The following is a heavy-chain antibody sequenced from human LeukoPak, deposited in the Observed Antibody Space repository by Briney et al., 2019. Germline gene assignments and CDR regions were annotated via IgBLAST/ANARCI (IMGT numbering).Heavy chain of an antibody. CDR3: AKDGSSGWHWFEN. J-gene: IGHJ4*02. Sequence: GRSLRLSCAASGFTFDVYAMPWVRQAPGKGLEWVSGISWNSFTLGYADSVNGRFTISRDNAKNSLYLQVNSLRAEDTALYYCAKDGSSGWHWFENWGQGTLVTVSS. CDR2: ISWNSFTL. CDR1: GFTFDVYA. D-gene: IGHD6-19*01. V-gene: IGHV3-9*01.